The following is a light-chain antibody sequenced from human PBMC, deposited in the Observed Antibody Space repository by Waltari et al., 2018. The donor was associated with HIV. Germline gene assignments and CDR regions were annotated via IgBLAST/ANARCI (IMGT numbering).Light chain of an antibody. CDR3: SSYTSSSTWV. CDR2: DVT. Sequence: QSALTQPASVSGSPGQSLTISCTGTSSDVGGYNYVSWYQHHPGKAPKLMIYDVTNRPSGVSNRFSGSKSGNTASLTISGLQLEDEADYYCSSYTSSSTWVFGGGTKLTVL. CDR1: SSDVGGYNY. J-gene: IGLJ3*02. V-gene: IGLV2-14*03.